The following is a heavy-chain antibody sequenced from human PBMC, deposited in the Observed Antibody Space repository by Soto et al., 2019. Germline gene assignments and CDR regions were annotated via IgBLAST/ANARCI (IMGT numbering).Heavy chain of an antibody. Sequence: SETLSLTCTVSGGSISSSSYYWGWIRQPPGKGLEWIGSIYYSGSTYYNPSLKSRVTISVDTSKNQFSLKLSSVTAADTAVYYCALRSPKYYFDYWGQGTLVTVS. V-gene: IGHV4-39*01. CDR2: IYYSGST. CDR3: ALRSPKYYFDY. J-gene: IGHJ4*02. CDR1: GGSISSSSYY. D-gene: IGHD3-16*01.